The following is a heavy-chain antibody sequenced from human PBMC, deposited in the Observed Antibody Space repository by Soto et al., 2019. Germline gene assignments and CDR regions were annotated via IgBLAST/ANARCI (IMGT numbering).Heavy chain of an antibody. V-gene: IGHV3-30-3*01. CDR1: GFTFSSYA. CDR2: ISYDGSNK. Sequence: VQLVESGGGVVQPGRSLRLSCAASGFTFSSYAMHWVRQAPGKGLEWVAVISYDGSNKYYADSVKGRFTISRDNSKNTLYLQMNSLRAEDTAVYYCARVDYDFWSGYEDYWGQGTLVTVSS. CDR3: ARVDYDFWSGYEDY. D-gene: IGHD3-3*01. J-gene: IGHJ4*02.